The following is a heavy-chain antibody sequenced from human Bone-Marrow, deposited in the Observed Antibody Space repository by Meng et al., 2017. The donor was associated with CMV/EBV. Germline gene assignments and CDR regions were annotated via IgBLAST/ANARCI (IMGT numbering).Heavy chain of an antibody. D-gene: IGHD1-1*01. Sequence: LSGAASGFTVSSYAMSWVRQAPGKGLEWVSVIYSGGSSTYYADSVKGRFTISRDNSKNTLYLQMNSLRAEDTAVYFCARDRYSWDFDYWGQGTLVTSPQ. CDR2: IYSGGSST. CDR3: ARDRYSWDFDY. CDR1: GFTVSSYA. J-gene: IGHJ4*02. V-gene: IGHV3-23*03.